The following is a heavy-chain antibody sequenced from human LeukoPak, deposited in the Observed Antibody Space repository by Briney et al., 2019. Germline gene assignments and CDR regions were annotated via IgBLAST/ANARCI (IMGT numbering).Heavy chain of an antibody. D-gene: IGHD3-3*01. Sequence: SETLSLTCAVYGGSFSGYYWSWIRQPPGKGLEWIGEINHSGSTNYNPSLKSRVTISVDTSKNQFSLKLSSVTAADTAVYYCARRFYYYYMDVWGKGTTVTISS. V-gene: IGHV4-34*01. J-gene: IGHJ6*03. CDR1: GGSFSGYY. CDR3: ARRFYYYYMDV. CDR2: INHSGST.